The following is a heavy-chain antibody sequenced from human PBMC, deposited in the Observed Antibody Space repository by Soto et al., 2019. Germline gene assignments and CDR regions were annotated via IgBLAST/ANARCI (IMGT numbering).Heavy chain of an antibody. D-gene: IGHD1-20*01. V-gene: IGHV1-69*06. CDR3: ANTPCIGLYNWYDRLFDY. Sequence: SVKVSCKASGGTFSNYAINWVRQAPGQGLEWMGGIIPIFGTANYAQKFQGRVTITADKSTSTAYMELSSLRSEDTAVYYCANTPCIGLYNWYDRLFDYWGQGNLVTVSS. CDR2: IIPIFGTA. J-gene: IGHJ4*02. CDR1: GGTFSNYA.